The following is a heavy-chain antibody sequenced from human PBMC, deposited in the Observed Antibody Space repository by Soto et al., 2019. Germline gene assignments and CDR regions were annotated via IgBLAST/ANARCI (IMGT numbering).Heavy chain of an antibody. Sequence: GGSLRLSCAASGFKFSNHWMHWVRQRPAEGLVWVSRITSDGKSKAYAESVKGRFAISRDNAKNTLYLQMNGLTAEDTAVYYCARESGDWPLNWFDPWGQGTLVTVSS. CDR1: GFKFSNHW. D-gene: IGHD2-21*02. CDR3: ARESGDWPLNWFDP. J-gene: IGHJ5*02. CDR2: ITSDGKSK. V-gene: IGHV3-74*01.